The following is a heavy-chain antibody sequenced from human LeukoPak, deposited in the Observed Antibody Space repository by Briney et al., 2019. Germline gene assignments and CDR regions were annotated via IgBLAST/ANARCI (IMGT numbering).Heavy chain of an antibody. D-gene: IGHD5-18*01. V-gene: IGHV4-31*03. J-gene: IGHJ4*02. CDR3: ARDRMDTALAFFFDY. Sequence: SETLSLTCSVSGGSIISYGYYWTWIRQYPGKGLEWIGNIFYNGTTYYSPSFKGRVTVSGDTSKNQFSLNLNSLTAADTAVYYCARDRMDTALAFFFDYWGQGTLVTVSS. CDR2: IFYNGTT. CDR1: GGSIISYGYY.